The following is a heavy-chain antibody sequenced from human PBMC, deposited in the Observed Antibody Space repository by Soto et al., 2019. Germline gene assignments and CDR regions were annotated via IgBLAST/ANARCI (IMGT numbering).Heavy chain of an antibody. D-gene: IGHD3-10*01. CDR1: GFMFSAFW. CDR2: IRGDGADS. CDR3: ASDLVLGSGSLGQ. J-gene: IGHJ4*02. V-gene: IGHV3-74*01. Sequence: EVQLVESGGDLVQPGGSLRLSCAASGFMFSAFWVHWVRQAPGKGLVWVARIRGDGADSNYADSVKGRFTISRDNDRSTLYLQMTSLRVEDTAVYCCASDLVLGSGSLGQWGQGTLVTVSS.